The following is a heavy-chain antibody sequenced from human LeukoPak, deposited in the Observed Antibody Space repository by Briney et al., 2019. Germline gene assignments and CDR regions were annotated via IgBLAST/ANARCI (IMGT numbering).Heavy chain of an antibody. D-gene: IGHD1-14*01. CDR3: ARGALDHFDP. V-gene: IGHV3-48*03. J-gene: IGHJ5*02. Sequence: GGSLRLSCAASGFTFSSYEMNWVRQAPGKGLEWVSYISSSGSTIYYADSVKGRFTISRDNAKNSLYLQMNSLRAEDTAVYYCARGALDHFDPWGQGTLVTVSS. CDR1: GFTFSSYE. CDR2: ISSSGSTI.